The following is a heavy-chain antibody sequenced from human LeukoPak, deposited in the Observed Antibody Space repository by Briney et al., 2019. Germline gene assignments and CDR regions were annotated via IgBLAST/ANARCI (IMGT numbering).Heavy chain of an antibody. J-gene: IGHJ6*03. CDR1: GYTFTGYY. CDR2: IIPIFGTA. Sequence: APVKVSCKASGYTFTGYYMHWVRQAPGQGLEWMGGIIPIFGTANCAQKFQGRVTITADESTSTAYMELSSLRSEDTAVYYCARERYYDSSGYVYYYYMDVWGKGTTVTISS. V-gene: IGHV1-69*13. CDR3: ARERYYDSSGYVYYYYMDV. D-gene: IGHD3-22*01.